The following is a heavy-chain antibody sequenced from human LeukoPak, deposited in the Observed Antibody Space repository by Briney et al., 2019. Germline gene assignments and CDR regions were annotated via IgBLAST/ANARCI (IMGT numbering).Heavy chain of an antibody. J-gene: IGHJ4*02. CDR2: TNPNSGKT. CDR3: ARGRLATIGEFWVY. CDR1: GYTFTRND. Sequence: ASVKVSCKASGYTFTRNDINWVRQAPGQGLEWMGWTNPNSGKTVYAQKFQGRVTMARNTSISTAYMELSSLRSDDTAVYYCARGRLATIGEFWVYWGQGTLVTVSS. V-gene: IGHV1-8*01. D-gene: IGHD5-24*01.